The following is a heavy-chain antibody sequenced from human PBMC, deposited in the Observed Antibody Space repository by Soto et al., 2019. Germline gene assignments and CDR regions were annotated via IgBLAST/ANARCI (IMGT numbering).Heavy chain of an antibody. D-gene: IGHD1-26*01. CDR2: IGWKGDNYAT. J-gene: IGHJ5*02. CDR3: TKYSGSASPPAA. Sequence: EVQLVESGGGLVQPGGSLKLSCAASGFTFSGSAMHWVRQASGKGLEWVGRIGWKGDNYATTYGASVKGRFTISRDDSKNTAYLQMNSLNTEDTAVYYCTKYSGSASPPAALGQGTLVTVSS. V-gene: IGHV3-73*02. CDR1: GFTFSGSA.